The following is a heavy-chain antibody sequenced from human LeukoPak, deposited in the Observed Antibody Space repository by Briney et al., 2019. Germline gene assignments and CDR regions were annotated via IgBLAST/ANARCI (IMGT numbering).Heavy chain of an antibody. CDR1: GFTFSSYG. J-gene: IGHJ4*02. V-gene: IGHV3-33*01. Sequence: GGSLRLSCAASGFTFSSYGMHWVRQAPGKGLEWVAVIWYDGSNKYYADSVKGRFTISRDNSKNTLYLQMNSLRAEDTAVYYCARALSKWLPIDYWGQGTLVTVSS. CDR2: IWYDGSNK. CDR3: ARALSKWLPIDY. D-gene: IGHD5-12*01.